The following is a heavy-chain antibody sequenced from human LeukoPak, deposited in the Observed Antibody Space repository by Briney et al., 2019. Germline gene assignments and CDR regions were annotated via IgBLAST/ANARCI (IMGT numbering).Heavy chain of an antibody. CDR1: GFTVSSNY. CDR3: AKGLGSGGYSAGSQTDAFDI. V-gene: IGHV3-30*18. J-gene: IGHJ3*02. D-gene: IGHD3-10*02. CDR2: ISFDGSNK. Sequence: TGGSLRLSCAASGFTVSSNYMSWVRQAPGKGLEWVAVISFDGSNKYYADSVRGRFTISRDNSKDTLYLQMNSLKTEDTAVYYCAKGLGSGGYSAGSQTDAFDIWGQGTMVTVSS.